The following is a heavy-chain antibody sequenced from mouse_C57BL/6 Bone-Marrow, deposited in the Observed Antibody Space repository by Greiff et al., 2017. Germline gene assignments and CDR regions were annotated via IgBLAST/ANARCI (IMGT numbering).Heavy chain of an antibody. CDR2: ILPGSGNT. J-gene: IGHJ2*01. V-gene: IGHV1-66*01. CDR1: GYSFTSYY. D-gene: IGHD1-1*01. Sequence: QVQLKESGPELVKPGASVKISCKASGYSFTSYYIHWVKQRPGQGLEWIGWILPGSGNTKYNEKFKGKATLTADTSSSTAYMQLSSLTSEDSAVYYCARGRGGSSYYWGQGTTLTVSS. CDR3: ARGRGGSSYY.